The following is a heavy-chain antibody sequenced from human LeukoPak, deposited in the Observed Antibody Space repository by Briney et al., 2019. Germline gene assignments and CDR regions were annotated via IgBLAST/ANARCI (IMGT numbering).Heavy chain of an antibody. CDR2: IYYSGST. D-gene: IGHD3-9*01. Sequence: PSETLSLTCTVSGGSISSYYWSWIRQPPGKGLEWIGYIYYSGSTNYNPSLKSRVTISVDTSKNQFSLKLSSVTAADTAVYYCARHGYEGGTRYYDILTGFWFDPWGQGTLVTVSS. CDR3: ARHGYEGGTRYYDILTGFWFDP. V-gene: IGHV4-59*08. J-gene: IGHJ5*02. CDR1: GGSISSYY.